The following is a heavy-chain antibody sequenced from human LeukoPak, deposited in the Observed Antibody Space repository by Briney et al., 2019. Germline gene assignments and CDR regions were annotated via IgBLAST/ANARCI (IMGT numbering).Heavy chain of an antibody. CDR2: ISSSSSYI. J-gene: IGHJ4*02. D-gene: IGHD3-10*01. CDR3: ARDLVLWFGEEGGFDY. CDR1: GFTFSSYS. Sequence: GGSLRLSCAASGFTFSSYSMNWVRQAPGKGLEWVSSISSSSSYIYYADSVKGRFTISRDNAKNSLHLQMNSLRAEDTAVYYCARDLVLWFGEEGGFDYWGQGTLVTVSS. V-gene: IGHV3-21*01.